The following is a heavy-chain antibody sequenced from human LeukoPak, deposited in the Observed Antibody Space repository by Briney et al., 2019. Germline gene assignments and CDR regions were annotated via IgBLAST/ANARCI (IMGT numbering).Heavy chain of an antibody. Sequence: ASVKVSCKASGCTFPSYGFTWVRQAPGQGLEWMGWISVYHGKTNYAQKFQGRVTMTTDTSTSTAYMELRSLRSDDTAVYYCARDGPYYYESSGYYPYFDYWGQGTLVTVSS. J-gene: IGHJ4*02. CDR2: ISVYHGKT. CDR1: GCTFPSYG. CDR3: ARDGPYYYESSGYYPYFDY. V-gene: IGHV1-18*01. D-gene: IGHD3-22*01.